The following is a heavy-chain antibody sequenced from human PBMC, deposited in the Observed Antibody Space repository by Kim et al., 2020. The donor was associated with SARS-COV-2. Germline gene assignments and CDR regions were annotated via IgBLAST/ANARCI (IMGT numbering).Heavy chain of an antibody. CDR1: GGTFSSYA. D-gene: IGHD6-19*01. V-gene: IGHV1-69*04. CDR2: IIPILGIA. CDR3: ARHSIAVAVYFGY. Sequence: SVKVSCKASGGTFSSYAISWVRPAPGQGLEWMGRIIPILGIANYAQKFQGRVTITADKSTSTAYMELSSLRSEDTAVYYCARHSIAVAVYFGYWGRGTLVTVSS. J-gene: IGHJ4*02.